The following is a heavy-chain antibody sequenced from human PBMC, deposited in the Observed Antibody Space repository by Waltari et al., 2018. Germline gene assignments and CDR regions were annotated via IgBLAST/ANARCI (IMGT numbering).Heavy chain of an antibody. J-gene: IGHJ4*02. Sequence: QLQLQESGPGLVKPSETLSLTCTVSGGSISSSSYYWGWIRQPPGKGLEWIGSIYYSGSTDYNPSLKSRVTISVDTSKNQFSLKLSSVTAADTAVYYCARGYYDSSGYYYVATYYFDYWGQGTLVTVSS. CDR1: GGSISSSSYY. D-gene: IGHD3-22*01. CDR3: ARGYYDSSGYYYVATYYFDY. V-gene: IGHV4-39*01. CDR2: IYYSGST.